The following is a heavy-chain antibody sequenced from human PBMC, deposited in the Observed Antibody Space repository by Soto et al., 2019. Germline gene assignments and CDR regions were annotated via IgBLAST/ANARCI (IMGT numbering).Heavy chain of an antibody. D-gene: IGHD5-18*01. CDR3: VRLGYISGRVIWFDP. J-gene: IGHJ5*02. CDR2: VFYTGLT. Sequence: PSETLSLTSSVAGGSISCSYYYWGWVRQSPGKGPEWIGSVFYTGLTSYNPSQESRVSVSVDTSNNQFSPRLTSVLAADTAVYYCVRLGYISGRVIWFDPWGQGALVTVSS. CDR1: GGSISCSYYY. V-gene: IGHV4-39*01.